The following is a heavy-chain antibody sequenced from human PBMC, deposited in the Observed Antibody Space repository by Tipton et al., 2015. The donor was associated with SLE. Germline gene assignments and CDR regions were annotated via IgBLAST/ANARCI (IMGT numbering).Heavy chain of an antibody. CDR3: ARRGPSCSGGSCYDY. Sequence: TLSLTCTVSGGSISSHYWSWIRQPPGKGLEWIGYIYYSGSTNYNPSLKSRVTISVDTSKNQFSLKLSSVTAADTAVYYCARRGPSCSGGSCYDYWGQGTLVTVSS. V-gene: IGHV4-59*11. D-gene: IGHD2-15*01. CDR2: IYYSGST. CDR1: GGSISSHY. J-gene: IGHJ4*02.